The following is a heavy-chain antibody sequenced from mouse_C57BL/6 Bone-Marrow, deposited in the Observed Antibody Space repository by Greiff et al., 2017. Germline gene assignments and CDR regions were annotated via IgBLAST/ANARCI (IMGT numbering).Heavy chain of an antibody. CDR3: TRDDCGRSPGGYFDV. CDR2: IDPETGGT. J-gene: IGHJ1*03. V-gene: IGHV1-15*01. D-gene: IGHD1-1*01. Sequence: QVQLQQSGAELVRPGASVTLSCKASGYTFTDYEMHWVKQTPVHGLEWIGAIDPETGGTAYNQKFKGKAILTADKSSSTAYLELRRLTSEDSAVLYSTRDDCGRSPGGYFDVWGTGTTVTVAS. CDR1: GYTFTDYE.